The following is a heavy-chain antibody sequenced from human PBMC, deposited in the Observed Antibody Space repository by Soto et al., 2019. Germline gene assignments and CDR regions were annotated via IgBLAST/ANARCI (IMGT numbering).Heavy chain of an antibody. CDR3: AKDGSKYGAFDS. CDR1: GFTFSSSA. J-gene: IGHJ4*02. D-gene: IGHD4-4*01. CDR2: ITGSGYT. Sequence: GSLILCCPASGFTFSSSAMSWVRQAPGKGLEWVSTITGSGYTYYADSVKGRFTISRDNSKNTLYLQMNSLRAEDTAVYYCAKDGSKYGAFDSWGQGTLVTVSS. V-gene: IGHV3-23*01.